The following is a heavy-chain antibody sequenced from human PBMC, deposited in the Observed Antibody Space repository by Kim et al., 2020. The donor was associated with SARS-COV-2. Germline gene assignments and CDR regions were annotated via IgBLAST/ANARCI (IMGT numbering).Heavy chain of an antibody. CDR3: ARHLSSSWYLEGVVGDGPPDY. CDR1: GGSISSSSYY. Sequence: SETLSLTCTVSGGSISSSSYYWGWIRQPPGKGLEWIGSIYYSGSTYYNPSLKSRVTISVDTSKNQFSLKLSSVTAADTAVYYCARHLSSSWYLEGVVGDGPPDYWGQGTLVTVSS. CDR2: IYYSGST. J-gene: IGHJ4*02. V-gene: IGHV4-39*01. D-gene: IGHD6-13*01.